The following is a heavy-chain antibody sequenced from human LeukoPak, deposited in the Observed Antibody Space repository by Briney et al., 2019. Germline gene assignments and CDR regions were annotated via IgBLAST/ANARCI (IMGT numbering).Heavy chain of an antibody. CDR1: GYTLTTYS. V-gene: IGHV7-4-1*02. J-gene: IGHJ3*02. CDR3: ARQTNNVGAFDI. CDR2: IDTNTGNP. D-gene: IGHD2-8*01. Sequence: GASVKVSCKPSGYTLTTYSINWVRQAPGQGLEWMGWIDTNTGNPTYAPDFTGRFVFSLDTSVSTAYLQISSLKAEDTAMYYCARQTNNVGAFDIWGQGTMVTVSS.